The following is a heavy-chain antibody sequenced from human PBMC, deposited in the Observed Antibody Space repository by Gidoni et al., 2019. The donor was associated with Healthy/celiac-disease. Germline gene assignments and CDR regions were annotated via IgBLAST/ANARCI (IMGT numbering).Heavy chain of an antibody. V-gene: IGHV4-59*01. CDR3: ARARRYSSASSDYYYYGMDV. CDR2: IYYRGST. J-gene: IGHJ6*02. Sequence: QVQLQASGPGLVKPSETLSLTRTVSGGSISSSYWSWIRQPPGQGLEWIGYIYYRGSTNYNPSLKSRVTISVDTSKNQFSMKLSYVTAADTAVYYCARARRYSSASSDYYYYGMDVWGQGTTVTVSS. CDR1: GGSISSSY. D-gene: IGHD6-6*01.